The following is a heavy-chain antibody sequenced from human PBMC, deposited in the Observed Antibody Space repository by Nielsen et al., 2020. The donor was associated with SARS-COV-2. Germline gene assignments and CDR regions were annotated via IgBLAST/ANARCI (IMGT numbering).Heavy chain of an antibody. CDR2: IYYSGST. V-gene: IGHV4-59*01. CDR3: AREGGYSST. D-gene: IGHD6-13*01. Sequence: SATLSLTCTVSGGSISSYYWSWIRQPPGKGLEWIGYIYYSGSTNYNPSLKSRVTISVDTSKNQFSLKLSSVTAADTAVYYCAREGGYSSTWGQGTLVTVSS. J-gene: IGHJ5*02. CDR1: GGSISSYY.